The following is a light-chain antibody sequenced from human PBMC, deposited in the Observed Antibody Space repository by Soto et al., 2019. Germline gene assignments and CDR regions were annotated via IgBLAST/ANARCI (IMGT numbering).Light chain of an antibody. CDR2: DVS. CDR1: QSVSSRY. CDR3: QQYNNWPRT. J-gene: IGKJ1*01. Sequence: EIVLTQFPGTLSLSPGERATLSCRASQSVSSRYLAWYQQKPGQAPRLLIHDVSDRATGIPARFSGSGSGTEFTLTISSLQSEDFAVYYCQQYNNWPRTFGQGTKVDIK. V-gene: IGKV3D-15*01.